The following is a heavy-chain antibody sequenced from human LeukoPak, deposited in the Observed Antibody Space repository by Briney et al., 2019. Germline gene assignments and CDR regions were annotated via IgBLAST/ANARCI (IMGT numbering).Heavy chain of an antibody. CDR2: ISYDGSNK. J-gene: IGHJ6*04. CDR3: ANTRDGDYSFYYGMDV. Sequence: RSLRLSCAASGFTFSSYGMHWVRQAPGKGLEGVAVISYDGSNKYYADSVKGRFTISRDNSKNTLYLQMNSLRAEDTAVYYCANTRDGDYSFYYGMDVWGKGTTVTVSS. CDR1: GFTFSSYG. D-gene: IGHD4-17*01. V-gene: IGHV3-30*18.